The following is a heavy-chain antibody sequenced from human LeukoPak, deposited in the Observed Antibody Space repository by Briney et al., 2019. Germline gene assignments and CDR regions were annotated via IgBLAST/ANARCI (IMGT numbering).Heavy chain of an antibody. CDR2: INPNSGGT. CDR1: GYTFTGYY. Sequence: ASVKVSCKVSGYTFTGYYMHWVRQAPGQGLEWMGRINPNSGGTNYAQKFQGRVTMTRDTSISTAYMELSRLRSDDTAVYYCASYSSGWSEVLDYWGQGTLVTVSS. D-gene: IGHD6-19*01. V-gene: IGHV1-2*06. CDR3: ASYSSGWSEVLDY. J-gene: IGHJ4*02.